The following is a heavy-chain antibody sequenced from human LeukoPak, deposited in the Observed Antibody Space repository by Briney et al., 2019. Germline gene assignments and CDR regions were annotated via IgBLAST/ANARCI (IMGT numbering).Heavy chain of an antibody. CDR1: GFTFSSYA. D-gene: IGHD2-2*01. CDR2: ISGSGGST. V-gene: IGHV3-23*01. CDR3: AKDGALSTSWYFYCDY. Sequence: SGGSLRLSCAASGFTFSSYAMSWVRQAPGKGLEWVSAISGSGGSTYYADSVKGRFTISRDNSKNTLYLQMNSLRADDTAVYYCAKDGALSTSWYFYCDYWGQGTLVTVSS. J-gene: IGHJ4*02.